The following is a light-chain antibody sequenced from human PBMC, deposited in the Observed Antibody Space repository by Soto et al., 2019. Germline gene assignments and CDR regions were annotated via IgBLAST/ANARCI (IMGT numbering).Light chain of an antibody. Sequence: EIVMTQSPATLSVSPGGRATLSCRASQTISGTLAWYQQKPGQAPRLLIHGASTRAPGFPARFSGSGSGTDFTLTISSLQSEHFAVYYCQQYDNWPWTFGQGTKVDIK. CDR2: GAS. V-gene: IGKV3-15*01. CDR1: QTISGT. CDR3: QQYDNWPWT. J-gene: IGKJ1*01.